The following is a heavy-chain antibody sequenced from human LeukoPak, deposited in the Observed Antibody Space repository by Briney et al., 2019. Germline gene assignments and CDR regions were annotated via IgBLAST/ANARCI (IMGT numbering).Heavy chain of an antibody. CDR2: ISASGGAT. CDR3: AKRVHLSY. J-gene: IGHJ4*02. D-gene: IGHD1-1*01. Sequence: PGGSLRLSCTGSGFTYSSYERHWVRQAPGQGLEWVSTISASGGATYYTDSVRGRFSISRDNFKNTLYLQMNSLRAEDTAIYYCAKRVHLSYWGQGTLVTVSS. CDR1: GFTYSSYE. V-gene: IGHV3-23*01.